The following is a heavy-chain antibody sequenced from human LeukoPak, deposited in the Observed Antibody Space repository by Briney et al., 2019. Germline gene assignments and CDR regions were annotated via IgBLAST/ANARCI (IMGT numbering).Heavy chain of an antibody. J-gene: IGHJ4*02. CDR1: GYSFTSFG. D-gene: IGHD1-26*01. CDR3: ARGTWEAAARPYSFDT. Sequence: ASVKVSCKAFGYSFTSFGINWVRQAPGQGLEWMGGISAYNGHTNYAQKFQGRVTMTTDTSTSTAYMELRSLISDDTAVYYCARGTWEAAARPYSFDTWGQGTLVTVSS. V-gene: IGHV1-18*01. CDR2: ISAYNGHT.